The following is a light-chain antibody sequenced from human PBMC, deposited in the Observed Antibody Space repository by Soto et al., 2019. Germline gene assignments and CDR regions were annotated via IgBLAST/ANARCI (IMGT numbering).Light chain of an antibody. J-gene: IGKJ1*01. V-gene: IGKV1-39*01. CDR3: PPCDFTPWR. CDR1: QSISSW. CDR2: AAS. Sequence: IQLTPSPSTIYGSVVDRVTIPCRARQSISSWLAWYQQKPGKAPKLLIYAASSLQSRVPSRFSGSGSGTDFTLTISSLQPEDFATYCCPPCDFTPWRFGEGT.